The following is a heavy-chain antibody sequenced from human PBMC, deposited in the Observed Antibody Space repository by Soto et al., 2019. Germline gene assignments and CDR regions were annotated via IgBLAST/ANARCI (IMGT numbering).Heavy chain of an antibody. Sequence: QVQLQESGPGLVKPSETLSLTCTVSGGSVISGSYYWSWIRQPPGKGLEWVGCISDTGSGDYNPSLKSRVSISAHKSKMQFLLRLNSVTAADTAAYYCARAHSGYDPLGMDVWGQGTTVTVSS. CDR2: ISDTGSG. CDR3: ARAHSGYDPLGMDV. J-gene: IGHJ6*02. V-gene: IGHV4-61*01. CDR1: GGSVISGSYY. D-gene: IGHD5-12*01.